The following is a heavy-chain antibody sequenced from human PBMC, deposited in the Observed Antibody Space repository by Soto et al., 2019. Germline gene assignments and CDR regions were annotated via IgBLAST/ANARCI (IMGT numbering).Heavy chain of an antibody. Sequence: GASVKVSCKASGYTFTIYYMHCVLQAPVQWLDWMGIINPSGGSTSYAQKFQGRVTMTRDTSTSTVYMELSSLRSEDTAVYYCARGQMVFVVVPAAPFDYWGQGTLVTVSS. V-gene: IGHV1-46*01. D-gene: IGHD2-2*01. CDR2: INPSGGST. CDR3: ARGQMVFVVVPAAPFDY. CDR1: GYTFTIYY. J-gene: IGHJ4*02.